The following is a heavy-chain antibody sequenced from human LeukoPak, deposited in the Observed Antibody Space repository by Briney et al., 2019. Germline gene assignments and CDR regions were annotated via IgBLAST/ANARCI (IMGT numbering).Heavy chain of an antibody. CDR3: ARAYDFWSGLLGAFDI. V-gene: IGHV1-69*05. Sequence: SVKVSCKASGGTFSSYAISWLRQAPGQGLEWMGRIIPIFGTANYAQKFQGRGTITTDESTSTAYMELSSLRSEDTAVYYRARAYDFWSGLLGAFDIWGQGTMVTVSS. CDR2: IIPIFGTA. J-gene: IGHJ3*02. D-gene: IGHD3-3*01. CDR1: GGTFSSYA.